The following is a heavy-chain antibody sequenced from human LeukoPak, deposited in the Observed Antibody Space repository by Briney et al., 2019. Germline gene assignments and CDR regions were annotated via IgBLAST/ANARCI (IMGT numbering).Heavy chain of an antibody. CDR1: GGSISSSSYC. J-gene: IGHJ4*02. CDR2: IYYSGST. CDR3: ARLNSGWYIFDY. Sequence: SETLSLTCTVSGGSISSSSYCWGWIRQPPGKGLEWIGSIYYSGSTYYNPSLKSRVTISVDTSKNQFSLKLSSVTAADTAVYYCARLNSGWYIFDYWGQGTLVTVSS. V-gene: IGHV4-39*01. D-gene: IGHD6-19*01.